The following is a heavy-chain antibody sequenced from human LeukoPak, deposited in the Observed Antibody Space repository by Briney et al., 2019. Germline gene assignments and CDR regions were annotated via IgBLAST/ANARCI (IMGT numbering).Heavy chain of an antibody. CDR1: GDSISSGDYY. Sequence: SQTLSLTCTVSGDSISSGDYYWSWIRQPPGKGLEWIGSIYYSGSTYYNPSLKSRVTISVDTSKNQFSLKLSSVTAADTAVYYCARDSSPQLGYNWFDPWGQGTLVTVSS. CDR2: IYYSGST. J-gene: IGHJ5*02. D-gene: IGHD6-13*01. V-gene: IGHV4-39*07. CDR3: ARDSSPQLGYNWFDP.